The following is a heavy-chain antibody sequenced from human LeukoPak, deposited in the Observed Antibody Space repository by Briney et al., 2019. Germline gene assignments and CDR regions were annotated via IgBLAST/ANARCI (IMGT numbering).Heavy chain of an antibody. V-gene: IGHV4-59*12. Sequence: SETLSLTCTVSGVSISSYYWGWIRQPPGKRLEWIGYIYYSGNTNYNPSLRSRVTISVDTSKNQFSLKLSSVTAADTAVYYCARGPLGYSGYDCAFDIWGQGTMVTVSS. D-gene: IGHD5-12*01. CDR2: IYYSGNT. J-gene: IGHJ3*02. CDR1: GVSISSYY. CDR3: ARGPLGYSGYDCAFDI.